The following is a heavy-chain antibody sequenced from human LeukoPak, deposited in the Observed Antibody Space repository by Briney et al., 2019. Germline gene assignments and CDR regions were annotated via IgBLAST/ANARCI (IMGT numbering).Heavy chain of an antibody. J-gene: IGHJ5*02. CDR1: GFTFSSYV. CDR3: ARDGEYCSGTNCQYNWFDP. CDR2: ISYDGSNK. D-gene: IGHD2-2*01. Sequence: RPGRSLRLSCAASGFTFSSYVMHWVRQAPGKGLEWVAVISYDGSNKYYADSVKGRFTVSGDNSKNTLFLQMNSLRAEDTAVYYCARDGEYCSGTNCQYNWFDPWGQGTLVTVSS. V-gene: IGHV3-33*05.